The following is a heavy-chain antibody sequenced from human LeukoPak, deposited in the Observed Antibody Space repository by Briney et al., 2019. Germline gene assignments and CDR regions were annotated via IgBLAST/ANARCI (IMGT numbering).Heavy chain of an antibody. CDR1: GASISSYY. D-gene: IGHD4-11*01. J-gene: IGHJ3*02. V-gene: IGHV4-4*07. Sequence: SETLSLTCTVSGASISSYYWSWIRQPAGKGLEWIGRIYTSGSTNYNPSLKSRVTISVDTSKSQFSLKLSSVTAADTAVYYCARDTLDTVTTWRDAFDIWGQGTMVTVSS. CDR2: IYTSGST. CDR3: ARDTLDTVTTWRDAFDI.